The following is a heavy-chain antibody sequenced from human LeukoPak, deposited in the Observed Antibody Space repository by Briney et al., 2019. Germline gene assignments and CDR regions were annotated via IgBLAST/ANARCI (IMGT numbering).Heavy chain of an antibody. Sequence: ASVKVSCKASGYTFTSYAMHWVRQAPGQRLEWMGWINAGNGNTKYSQEFQGRVTITRDTSASTAYMELSSLRSEYMAVYSCARDGGGYYPFDYWGQGTLVTVSS. CDR1: GYTFTSYA. J-gene: IGHJ4*02. D-gene: IGHD3-22*01. V-gene: IGHV1-3*03. CDR2: INAGNGNT. CDR3: ARDGGGYYPFDY.